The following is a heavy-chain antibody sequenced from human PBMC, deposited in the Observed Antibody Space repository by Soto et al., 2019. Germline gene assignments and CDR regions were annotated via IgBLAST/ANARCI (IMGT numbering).Heavy chain of an antibody. CDR1: GGSFKSGSYS. CDR3: ASDFAYIDS. CDR2: VYHTGRT. J-gene: IGHJ4*02. D-gene: IGHD3-3*01. V-gene: IGHV4-61*01. Sequence: QVQLQESGPGLVKPSETLSLTCTVSGGSFKSGSYSWSWIRQPPGKGLEWIGYVYHTGRTSYNPSLKSRDSISKDTTKKQFSLHLDSVTAADKAVYYCASDFAYIDSWGQGTLVTV.